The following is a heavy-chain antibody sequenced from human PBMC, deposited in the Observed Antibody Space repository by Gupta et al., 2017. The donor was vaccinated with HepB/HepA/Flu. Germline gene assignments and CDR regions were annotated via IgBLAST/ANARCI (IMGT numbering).Heavy chain of an antibody. CDR1: GYTFTDYF. D-gene: IGHD3-3*01. J-gene: IGHJ5*02. V-gene: IGHV1-2*02. CDR3: VRDGIGGFLSGSWFDA. CDR2: INGNSGAT. Sequence: QVHLVQSGAEVSNPGASVKVSCKASGYTFTDYFIHWVRQAPGRGLEWMGWINGNSGATKYAQMVQDRVAMTRDTPITTAHMEWRGMRYDESAINFCVRDGIGGFLSGSWFDAWGQGTLVTVSS.